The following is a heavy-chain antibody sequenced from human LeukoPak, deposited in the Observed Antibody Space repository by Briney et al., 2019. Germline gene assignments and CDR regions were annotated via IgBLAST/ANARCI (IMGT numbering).Heavy chain of an antibody. V-gene: IGHV3-23*01. J-gene: IGHJ4*02. D-gene: IGHD3-22*01. CDR3: AKDFLGGYQDY. Sequence: GGSLRLSCAASGFTFSSYAMNWVRQAPGKGLEWVSAISGSGANTYYADSLKGRFTISRDNSKNTLYLQMNSLRAEDTAVYYCAKDFLGGYQDYWGQGTLVTVSS. CDR2: ISGSGANT. CDR1: GFTFSSYA.